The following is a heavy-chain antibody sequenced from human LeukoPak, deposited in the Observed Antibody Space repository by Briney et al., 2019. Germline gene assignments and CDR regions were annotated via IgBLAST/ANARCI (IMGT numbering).Heavy chain of an antibody. CDR1: GASVTAYL. D-gene: IGHD4-11*01. V-gene: IGHV4-4*07. Sequence: SETLSLTCTVSGASVTAYLWSWIWQPAGQGLEWIGRTSVNEGATYNPSLMSRVTMSVDTSKNQFSLRLTSMTAADTAIYYCARLWRDGSNWHPDDNWGQGTLVTVSS. J-gene: IGHJ4*02. CDR2: TSVNEGA. CDR3: ARLWRDGSNWHPDDN.